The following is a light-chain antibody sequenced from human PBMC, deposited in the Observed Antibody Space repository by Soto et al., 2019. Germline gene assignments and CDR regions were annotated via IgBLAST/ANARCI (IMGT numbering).Light chain of an antibody. CDR3: QRYGSSPTIT. V-gene: IGKV3-15*01. CDR1: QNVRTN. J-gene: IGKJ5*01. Sequence: IVITQSPATLSVSPGGRATLSCRASQNVRTNLAWSQRTSGQAPRLLLYVASTRATGTPARFSGSGSWTDFTLTISRLETEDFAVYDGQRYGSSPTITFGPGTRLEIK. CDR2: VAS.